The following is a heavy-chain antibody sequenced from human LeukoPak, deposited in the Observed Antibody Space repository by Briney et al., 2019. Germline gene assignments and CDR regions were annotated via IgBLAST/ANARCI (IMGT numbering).Heavy chain of an antibody. CDR2: INHSGST. J-gene: IGHJ4*02. D-gene: IGHD2-2*02. V-gene: IGHV4-34*01. CDR1: GGSFRGYY. CDR3: AREGYCSSTNCYNFNY. Sequence: SETLSLTCAVYGGSFRGYYWSWIRQPPGKGLEWIGEINHSGSTNYNPSLKSRVTISLDTSKNQISLKLSSVTAAETAVYDCAREGYCSSTNCYNFNYWGQGTLVTVSS.